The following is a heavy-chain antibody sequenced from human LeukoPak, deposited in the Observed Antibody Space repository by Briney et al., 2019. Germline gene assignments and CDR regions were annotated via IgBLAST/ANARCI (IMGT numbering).Heavy chain of an antibody. V-gene: IGHV3-21*01. CDR1: GFTFSSYS. D-gene: IGHD5-24*01. Sequence: AGGSLRLSCAASGFTFSSYSMNWVRQAPGKGLEWVSSISISSSYIYYADSVKGRFTISRDNAKNSLYLQMNSLRAEDTAVYYCATLVETANIQHWGQGTLVTVSS. CDR2: ISISSSYI. CDR3: ATLVETANIQH. J-gene: IGHJ1*01.